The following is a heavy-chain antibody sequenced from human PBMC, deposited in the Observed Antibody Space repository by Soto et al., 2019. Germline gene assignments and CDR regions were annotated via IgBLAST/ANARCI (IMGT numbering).Heavy chain of an antibody. CDR1: VFTFSSYG. J-gene: IGHJ3*02. V-gene: IGHV3-30*18. CDR2: ISYDGSNK. CDR3: AKDPSSGYSHWAFDI. Sequence: VXLSCAASVFTFSSYGMHWVRQAPCKGLEWVAVISYDGSNKYYADSVKGRFTISRDNSKNTLYLQMNSLRAEDTAVYYCAKDPSSGYSHWAFDIWGQGTMVTVSS. D-gene: IGHD3-22*01.